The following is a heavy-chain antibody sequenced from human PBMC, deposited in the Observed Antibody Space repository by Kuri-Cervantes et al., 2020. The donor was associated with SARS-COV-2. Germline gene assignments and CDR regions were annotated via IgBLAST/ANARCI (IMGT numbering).Heavy chain of an antibody. CDR3: ARDGDYSNYGMYYFDY. J-gene: IGHJ4*02. CDR1: GYTFTSYY. CDR2: INPSGGST. V-gene: IGHV1-46*01. Sequence: ASVKVSCKASGYTFTSYYMHWVRQAPGQGLEWMGIINPSGGSTSYAQKFQGRVTMTRDTSTSTVYMELSSLRSEDTAVFYCARDGDYSNYGMYYFDYWGQGTLVTVSS. D-gene: IGHD4-11*01.